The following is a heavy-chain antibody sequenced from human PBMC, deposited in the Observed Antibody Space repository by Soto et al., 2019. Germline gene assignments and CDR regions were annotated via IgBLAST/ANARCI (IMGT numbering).Heavy chain of an antibody. CDR2: ISYDGSNK. D-gene: IGHD1-26*01. V-gene: IGHV3-30-3*01. Sequence: QVQLVESGGGVVQPGRSLRLSCAASGFTFSSYAMHWVRQAPGKGLEWVAVISYDGSNKYYADSVKGRFTISRDNSKNTLYLQMNSLRAEDTAVYYCASGGVGALYSGSYGGRFDYWGQGTLVTVSS. J-gene: IGHJ4*02. CDR1: GFTFSSYA. CDR3: ASGGVGALYSGSYGGRFDY.